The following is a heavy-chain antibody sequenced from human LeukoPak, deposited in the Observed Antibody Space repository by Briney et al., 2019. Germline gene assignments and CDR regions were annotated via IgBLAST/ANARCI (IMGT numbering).Heavy chain of an antibody. D-gene: IGHD6-19*01. CDR1: GGSISTYY. J-gene: IGHJ4*02. V-gene: IGHV4-59*01. CDR3: ARVGSGSFDY. Sequence: PSETLSLTCTVSGGSISTYYWSWIRQPPGKGLEWIGYSYYSGSTYCNPSLKTRVTISVDTSKNQFSLKLSSITAADTAVYYCARVGSGSFDYWGQGTLVTVSS. CDR2: SYYSGST.